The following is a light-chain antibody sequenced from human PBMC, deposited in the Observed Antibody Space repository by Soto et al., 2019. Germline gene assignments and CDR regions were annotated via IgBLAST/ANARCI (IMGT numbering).Light chain of an antibody. CDR2: DVN. Sequence: QSVLTQPASVSGSPGQSITISCTGTSSGVGGYNYVSWYQQHPGKAPKLMIYDVNFRPSGVASRFSGSKSGNSASLTISGLQAEDEADYYCSSYTSSSTLVFGTGTKLTVL. V-gene: IGLV2-14*01. J-gene: IGLJ1*01. CDR1: SSGVGGYNY. CDR3: SSYTSSSTLV.